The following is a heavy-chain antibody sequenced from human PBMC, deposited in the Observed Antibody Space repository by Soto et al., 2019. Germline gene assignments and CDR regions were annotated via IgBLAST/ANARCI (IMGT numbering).Heavy chain of an antibody. D-gene: IGHD3-3*01. CDR2: IYWDDDK. V-gene: IGHV2-5*02. Sequence: QITLNESGPTVVRPTETLTLTCRFSGFSLTTSGVGVGWIRQSPGKAPEWLARIYWDDDKRYSASLKSRLTITKDTSKYQVVLTVSDLDPTDTATYYCAHRVLRTVFGLVTTTAIYFDFWGQGTPVAVSS. J-gene: IGHJ4*02. CDR1: GFSLTTSGVG. CDR3: AHRVLRTVFGLVTTTAIYFDF.